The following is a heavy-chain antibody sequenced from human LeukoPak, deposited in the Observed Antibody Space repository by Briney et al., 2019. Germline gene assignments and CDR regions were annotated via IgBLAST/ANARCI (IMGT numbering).Heavy chain of an antibody. Sequence: PGRSMRLSCAASGFTFSNYAMSWVRQAPGKGLGWVSSISGSDGSTYYADSVKGRFTISRDNSKNTLYLQMNSLRVEDTAVYYGGEERFAICNTAVVYSGQGKLFTVSS. CDR2: ISGSDGST. J-gene: IGHJ4*02. V-gene: IGHV3-23*01. CDR1: GFTFSNYA. D-gene: IGHD5-18*01. CDR3: GEERFAICNTAVVY.